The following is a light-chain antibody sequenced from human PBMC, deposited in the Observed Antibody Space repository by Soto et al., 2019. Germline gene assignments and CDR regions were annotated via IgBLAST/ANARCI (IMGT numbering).Light chain of an antibody. CDR3: STYTGSNTPYV. CDR1: SSDVGGYNY. J-gene: IGLJ1*01. Sequence: QSVLTQPASVSGSPGQSITISCTGTSSDVGGYNYVSWYQQHPGKVPKLMIYQVSNRPSGVSNRFSGSKSGNTASLTISGLQADDEADYYCSTYTGSNTPYVFGTGTKLTVL. CDR2: QVS. V-gene: IGLV2-14*01.